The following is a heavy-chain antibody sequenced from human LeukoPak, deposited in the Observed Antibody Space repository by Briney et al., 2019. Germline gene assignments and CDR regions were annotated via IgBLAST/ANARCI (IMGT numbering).Heavy chain of an antibody. CDR1: GFTFSSYE. D-gene: IGHD2-2*01. CDR2: ISSSGSTI. Sequence: GGSLRLSCAAPGFTFSSYEMNWVRQAPGKGLEWVSYISSSGSTIYYADSVKGRFTISRDNAKNSLYLQMNSLRAEDTAVYYCARSRGIVVVPAAFPKRPYYFDYWGQGTLVTVSS. CDR3: ARSRGIVVVPAAFPKRPYYFDY. V-gene: IGHV3-48*03. J-gene: IGHJ4*02.